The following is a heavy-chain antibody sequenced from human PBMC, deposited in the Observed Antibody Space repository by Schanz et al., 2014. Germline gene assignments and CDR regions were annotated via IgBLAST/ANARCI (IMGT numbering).Heavy chain of an antibody. CDR3: AKAADWPVTRFDP. D-gene: IGHD3-9*01. Sequence: EVKMVESGGGLAQPGGSLRLSCAASGFTLSNYAMSWVRQAPGKGLEWVSALSEGGGGTHYADSVRGRFTISSASSKNTLYLQMSSLRADDTAVYYCAKAADWPVTRFDPWGQGTLVTVSS. J-gene: IGHJ5*02. V-gene: IGHV3-23*04. CDR2: LSEGGGGT. CDR1: GFTLSNYA.